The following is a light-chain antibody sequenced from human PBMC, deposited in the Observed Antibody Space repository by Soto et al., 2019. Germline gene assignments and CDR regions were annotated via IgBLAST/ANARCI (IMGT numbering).Light chain of an antibody. CDR2: AAS. CDR3: LQHNSYPLT. CDR1: QGIGND. J-gene: IGKJ4*01. Sequence: DIQMTQSPSSLSASVGDRVTITCRASQGIGNDLGWYQQKPEKAPKRLIYAASSLQSGVPSRFSGSGSGTDFTLTISSLQPEDFATYYCLQHNSYPLTFGGGTKVEIK. V-gene: IGKV1-17*01.